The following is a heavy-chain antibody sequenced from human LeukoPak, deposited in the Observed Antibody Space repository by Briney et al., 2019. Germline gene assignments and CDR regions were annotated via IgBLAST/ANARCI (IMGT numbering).Heavy chain of an antibody. V-gene: IGHV1-8*03. J-gene: IGHJ6*03. CDR2: MNPNSGNT. CDR3: ARVVPPYYYHYYYMDV. D-gene: IGHD3-10*02. CDR1: GYTFTSYD. Sequence: ASVKVSCKASGYTFTSYDINWVRQATGQGLEWMGWMNPNSGNTGYAQKFQGRVTITRNTSISTAYMELSSLRSEDTAVYYCARVVPPYYYHYYYMDVWGKGTTVTVSS.